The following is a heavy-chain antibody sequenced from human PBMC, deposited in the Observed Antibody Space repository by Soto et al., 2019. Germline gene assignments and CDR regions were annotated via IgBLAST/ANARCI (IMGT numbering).Heavy chain of an antibody. Sequence: PGESLKISCKGSGYSFVSYWIAWVRQMPGKGLEWMGSIYPGDSDTTYSPSIQGQVTISADKSSTTVYLQRNTLKASDTAMYYCAKTDGYEVEYWGQGTQVTVSS. CDR3: AKTDGYEVEY. CDR1: GYSFVSYW. V-gene: IGHV5-51*01. CDR2: IYPGDSDT. J-gene: IGHJ4*02. D-gene: IGHD5-18*01.